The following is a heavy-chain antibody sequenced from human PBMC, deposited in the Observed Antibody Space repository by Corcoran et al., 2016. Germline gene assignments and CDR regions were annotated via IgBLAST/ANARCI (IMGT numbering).Heavy chain of an antibody. CDR2: IIPIFGTA. V-gene: IGHV1-69*01. CDR3: ARERVHCSGGSCYPGYFDY. CDR1: GGTFSSYA. D-gene: IGHD2-15*01. J-gene: IGHJ4*02. Sequence: QVQLVQSGAEVKKPGSSVKVSCKASGGTFSSYAISWVRQAPGQGLEWMGGIIPIFGTANYAQKFQGRVTITADESTSTAYMELSSLRSEDTAVYYCARERVHCSGGSCYPGYFDYWGQGTLVTVSS.